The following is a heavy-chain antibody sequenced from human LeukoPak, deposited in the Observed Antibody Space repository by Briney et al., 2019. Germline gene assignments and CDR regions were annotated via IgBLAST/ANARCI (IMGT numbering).Heavy chain of an antibody. J-gene: IGHJ6*02. CDR1: GYSFSNYD. Sequence: ASVKVSCKTSGYSFSNYDINWVRQATGQGLEWMAWMNPNSGNTGIYAQNFQGRITMTRDTSISTAYMELSSLTSEDTAVYYCARGGTPGRGVTLLSGMDVWGQGTTVTVS. V-gene: IGHV1-8*01. D-gene: IGHD3-10*01. CDR3: ARGGTPGRGVTLLSGMDV. CDR2: MNPNSGNT.